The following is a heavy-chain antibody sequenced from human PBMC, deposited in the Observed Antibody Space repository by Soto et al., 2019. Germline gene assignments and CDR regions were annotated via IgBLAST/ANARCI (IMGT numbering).Heavy chain of an antibody. V-gene: IGHV4-59*01. CDR3: ARVQMATLYFDH. CDR1: GGSINNYY. Sequence: SETLSLTCYVSGGSINNYYWSWVRQPPGKGLEWIGYIYYSGTHNYNPSLESRLTISVDTSKNQFSLSLSSVTAADTAVYYCARVQMATLYFDHWGQGNLVTVSS. J-gene: IGHJ4*02. CDR2: IYYSGTH. D-gene: IGHD5-12*01.